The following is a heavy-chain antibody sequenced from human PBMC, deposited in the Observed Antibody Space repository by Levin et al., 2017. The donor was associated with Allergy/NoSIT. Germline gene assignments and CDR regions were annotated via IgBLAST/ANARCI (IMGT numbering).Heavy chain of an antibody. CDR1: GFTFSNAW. J-gene: IGHJ6*02. D-gene: IGHD3-10*01. CDR2: IKSKTDGGTT. Sequence: AGGSLRLSCAASGFTFSNAWMSWVRQAPGKGLEWVGRIKSKTDGGTTDYAAPVKGRFTISRDDSKNTLYLQMNSLKTEDTAVYYCTTDLPYGSGRGVWGQGTTVTVSS. V-gene: IGHV3-15*01. CDR3: TTDLPYGSGRGV.